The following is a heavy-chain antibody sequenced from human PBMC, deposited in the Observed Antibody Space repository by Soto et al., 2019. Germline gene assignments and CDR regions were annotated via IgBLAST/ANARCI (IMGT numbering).Heavy chain of an antibody. Sequence: ASVKVSCKASGYTFTSYYIHWVRQAPGQGLEWMGIFNPTGDTASYAQKLQGRVTMTRDTSTGTAYMELGSLRSEDTAVYYCARWVDCSSTSCYTEYNWFDPWGQGTLVTVSS. J-gene: IGHJ5*02. V-gene: IGHV1-46*01. D-gene: IGHD2-2*02. CDR2: FNPTGDTA. CDR3: ARWVDCSSTSCYTEYNWFDP. CDR1: GYTFTSYY.